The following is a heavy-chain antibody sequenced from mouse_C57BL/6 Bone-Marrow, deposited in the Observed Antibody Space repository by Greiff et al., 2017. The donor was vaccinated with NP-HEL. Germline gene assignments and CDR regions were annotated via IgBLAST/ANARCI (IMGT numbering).Heavy chain of an antibody. V-gene: IGHV1-52*01. Sequence: VQLQQPGAELVRPGSSVKLSCKASGYTFTSYWMHWVKQRPIQGLEWIGNIDPSDSETHYNQKFKDKATLTVDKSSSTAYMQLSSLTSEDSAVYYCARSGDGGGFAYWGQGTLVTVSA. CDR1: GYTFTSYW. CDR3: ARSGDGGGFAY. D-gene: IGHD2-3*01. J-gene: IGHJ3*01. CDR2: IDPSDSET.